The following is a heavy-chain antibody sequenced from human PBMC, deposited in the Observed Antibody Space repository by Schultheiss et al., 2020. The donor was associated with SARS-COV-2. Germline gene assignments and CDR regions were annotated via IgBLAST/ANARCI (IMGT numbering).Heavy chain of an antibody. CDR1: GGSFSGYY. CDR3: AGRITIFGVVPRESYWFDP. D-gene: IGHD3-3*01. V-gene: IGHV4-34*01. CDR2: INHSGST. J-gene: IGHJ5*02. Sequence: SETLSLTCAVYGGSFSGYYWSWIRQPPGKGLEWIGEINHSGSTSYTPSLKSRVTISVDTSKKQFSLKLSSVTAADTAVYYCAGRITIFGVVPRESYWFDPWGQGTLVTVSS.